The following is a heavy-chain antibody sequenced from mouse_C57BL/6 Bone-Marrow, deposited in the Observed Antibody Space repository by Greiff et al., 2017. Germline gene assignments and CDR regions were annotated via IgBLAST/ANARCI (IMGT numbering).Heavy chain of an antibody. V-gene: IGHV5-6*01. CDR2: ISSGGSYT. CDR1: GFTFSSYG. J-gene: IGHJ2*01. CDR3: ARHRRPYFDY. Sequence: DVQLLESGGDLVKPGGSLKLSCAASGFTFSSYGMSWVRQTPDKRLEWVATISSGGSYTYYPDSVKGRFTISRDNAKNTLYLQMSSLKSEDTAMYYCARHRRPYFDYWGQGTTLTVSS.